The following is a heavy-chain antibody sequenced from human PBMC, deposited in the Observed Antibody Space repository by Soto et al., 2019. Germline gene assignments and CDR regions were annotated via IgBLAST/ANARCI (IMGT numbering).Heavy chain of an antibody. J-gene: IGHJ3*01. V-gene: IGHV4-34*01. Sequence: QVQLQQWGAGLVKPSGTLSLTCAVYGGSLSDYFWSWIRQSPGKGLQWIGEITHRGSTNYDPSLESRVTISVDTPKNQFSLRLASVTAADTAVYYCVSRRIGSPGKTWGQGTVVSVSS. CDR1: GGSLSDYF. CDR2: ITHRGST. CDR3: VSRRIGSPGKT.